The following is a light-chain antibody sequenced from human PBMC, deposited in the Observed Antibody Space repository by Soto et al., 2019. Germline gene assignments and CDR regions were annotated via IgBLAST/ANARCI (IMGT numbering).Light chain of an antibody. CDR3: QQYYTTPRT. Sequence: EIVLTQSPVTLSLSPGERATLSCRASQSISGYLAWYQQKPGQAPRLLIYDVSNRATGIPARFSGSGSGTDFTLTISSLEPEDFAIYYCQQYYTTPRTFGHGTKVEIK. CDR2: DVS. V-gene: IGKV3-11*01. J-gene: IGKJ1*01. CDR1: QSISGY.